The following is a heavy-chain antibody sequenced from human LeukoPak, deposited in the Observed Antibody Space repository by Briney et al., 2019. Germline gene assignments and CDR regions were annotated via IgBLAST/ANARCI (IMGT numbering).Heavy chain of an antibody. CDR2: IYYSGST. V-gene: IGHV4-59*01. CDR3: ARNTAMARYNWFDP. Sequence: TSETLSLTCTVSGGSISSYYWSWIRQPPGKGLEWIGYIYYSGSTNYNPSLKSRVTISVDTSKNQFSLKLSSVTAADTAVYYCARNTAMARYNWFDPWGQGTLVTVSS. D-gene: IGHD5-18*01. CDR1: GGSISSYY. J-gene: IGHJ5*02.